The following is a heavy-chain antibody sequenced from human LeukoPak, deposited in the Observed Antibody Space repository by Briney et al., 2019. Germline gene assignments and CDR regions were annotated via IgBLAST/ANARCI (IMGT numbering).Heavy chain of an antibody. J-gene: IGHJ4*02. D-gene: IGHD3-9*01. CDR1: GGSISSSSYY. CDR2: IYYSGST. V-gene: IGHV4-39*07. CDR3: ARAGDILTGYAFDY. Sequence: SETLSLTCTVSGGSISSSSYYWRWIRQPPGKGLEWIGSIYYSGSTYYNPSLKSRVTISVDTSKNQFSLKLSSVTAADTAVYYCARAGDILTGYAFDYWGQGTLVTVSS.